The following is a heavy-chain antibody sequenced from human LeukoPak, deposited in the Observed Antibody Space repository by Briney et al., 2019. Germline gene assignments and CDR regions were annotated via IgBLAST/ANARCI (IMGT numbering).Heavy chain of an antibody. CDR1: GGSISSYY. J-gene: IGHJ4*02. Sequence: SETLSLTCTVSGGSISSYYWSWIRQPAGKGLEWIGRIYTSGRSNYNPSLKSRVTISVDTSKNQFSLKLSSVTAADTAVYYCARDLRRRGFDYWGQGTLVTVSS. D-gene: IGHD3-10*01. CDR3: ARDLRRRGFDY. CDR2: IYTSGRS. V-gene: IGHV4-4*07.